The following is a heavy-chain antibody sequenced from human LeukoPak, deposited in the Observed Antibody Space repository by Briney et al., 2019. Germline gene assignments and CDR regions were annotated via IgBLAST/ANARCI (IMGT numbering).Heavy chain of an antibody. Sequence: PSETLSLTCTVSGGSISSYYWSWIRQPPGKGLEWIGYIYYSGSTNYNPSLKSRVTISVDTSKNQFSLKLSSVTAADTAVYYCARVKRGGWYYFDYWGQGTLVTVSS. V-gene: IGHV4-59*01. D-gene: IGHD6-19*01. CDR1: GGSISSYY. CDR2: IYYSGST. J-gene: IGHJ4*02. CDR3: ARVKRGGWYYFDY.